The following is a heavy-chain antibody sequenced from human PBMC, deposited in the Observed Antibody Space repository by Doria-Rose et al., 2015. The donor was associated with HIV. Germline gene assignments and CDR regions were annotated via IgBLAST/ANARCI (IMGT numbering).Heavy chain of an antibody. CDR3: ATGVTLDY. CDR2: ISSTSAYI. CDR1: GFTFSSHR. D-gene: IGHD3-10*01. Sequence: VQLVQSGGGLVRPGGSLRLSCATSGFTFSSHRINWVRQAPGKGLEWVPSISSTSAYINYADSVRGRFTISRGNARNSLYLQMDSLRAEDTAIYYCATGVTLDYWGQGTLVTVSS. V-gene: IGHV3-21*01. J-gene: IGHJ4*02.